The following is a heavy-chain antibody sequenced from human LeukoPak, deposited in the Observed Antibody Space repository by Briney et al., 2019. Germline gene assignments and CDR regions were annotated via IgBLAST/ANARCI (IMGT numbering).Heavy chain of an antibody. V-gene: IGHV3-21*01. J-gene: IGHJ4*02. CDR3: ARGRRGDYALDY. D-gene: IGHD4-17*01. Sequence: GGSLRLSCAASGFTFSSYIMTWVRQAPGKGLDWVSSISSTSSYIYYADSVKGRFTISRDNAKNSLYLQMNSLRAEDTAVYYCARGRRGDYALDYWGQGTLVTVSS. CDR2: ISSTSSYI. CDR1: GFTFSSYI.